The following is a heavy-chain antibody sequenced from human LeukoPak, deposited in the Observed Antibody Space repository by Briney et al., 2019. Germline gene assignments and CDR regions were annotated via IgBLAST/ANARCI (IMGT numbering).Heavy chain of an antibody. V-gene: IGHV4-59*01. CDR2: ISDSGST. D-gene: IGHD4-11*01. CDR1: GGSISSYY. Sequence: SETLSLTCSVSGGSISSYYWSWIRQPPGKGPEWIGYISDSGSTNYKPSLKSRVTISLDTSKNQFTLRLTSVTTADTAVYFCARATTTSDDWGPGTLVTVSS. J-gene: IGHJ4*02. CDR3: ARATTTSDD.